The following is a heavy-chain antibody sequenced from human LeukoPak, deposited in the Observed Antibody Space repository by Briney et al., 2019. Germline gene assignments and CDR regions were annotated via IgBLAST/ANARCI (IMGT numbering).Heavy chain of an antibody. CDR3: AKDFVDIVATSPFDY. CDR2: IRYDGSNK. Sequence: GGSLRLSCAASGFTFSTYGMHWVRQAPGKGLEWVAFIRYDGSNKYYADSVKGRFTISRDNSKNTLYLQMNSLRAEDTAVYYCAKDFVDIVATSPFDYWGQGTLVTVSS. CDR1: GFTFSTYG. J-gene: IGHJ4*02. D-gene: IGHD5-12*01. V-gene: IGHV3-30*02.